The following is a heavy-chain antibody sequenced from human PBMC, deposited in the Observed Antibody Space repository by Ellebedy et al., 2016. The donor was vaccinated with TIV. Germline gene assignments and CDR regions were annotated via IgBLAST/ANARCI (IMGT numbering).Heavy chain of an antibody. V-gene: IGHV4-4*02. CDR3: ARDWTRGGGYFASWFDP. CDR1: GGSINSDNY. J-gene: IGHJ5*02. Sequence: MPSETLSLTCGVSGGSINSDNYWRWVRQSPGRGQEWIGEVYHSGHTNYNPSLRSRVSISVDKSKSQFSLRLRSMPAADTAVYYCARDWTRGGGYFASWFDPWGQGTPVTVSS. CDR2: VYHSGHT. D-gene: IGHD2/OR15-2a*01.